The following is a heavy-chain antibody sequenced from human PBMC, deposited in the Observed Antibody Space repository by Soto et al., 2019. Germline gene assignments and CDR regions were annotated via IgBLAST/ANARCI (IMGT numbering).Heavy chain of an antibody. J-gene: IGHJ6*02. V-gene: IGHV3-23*01. Sequence: EVQLLESGGGLVQPGGSLSLSCAASGFAFGNFVMRWVRQTPGKGLEWVSTITETGDDTYYTDSVKGRFTISRDNSKNTLYLQMTSLRAEDTALYYCTKASSDRNHMEVWGPGTTVTVSS. CDR1: GFAFGNFV. CDR3: TKASSDRNHMEV. CDR2: ITETGDDT.